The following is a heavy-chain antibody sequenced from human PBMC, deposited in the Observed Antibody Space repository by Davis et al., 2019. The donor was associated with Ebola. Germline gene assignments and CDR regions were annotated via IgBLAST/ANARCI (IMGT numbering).Heavy chain of an antibody. CDR3: ARGQWLVLWFDP. J-gene: IGHJ5*02. CDR1: GGSISSSSYY. V-gene: IGHV4-39*07. Sequence: GSLRLSCTVSGGSISSSSYYWGWIRQPPGKGLEWIGSIYYSGSTYYNPSLKSRVTISVDTSKNQFSLKLSSVTAADTAVYYCARGQWLVLWFDPWGQGTLVTVSS. D-gene: IGHD6-19*01. CDR2: IYYSGST.